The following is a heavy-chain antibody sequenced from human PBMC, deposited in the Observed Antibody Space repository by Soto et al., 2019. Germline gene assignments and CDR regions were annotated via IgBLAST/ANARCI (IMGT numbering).Heavy chain of an antibody. CDR2: VLYDGSNK. V-gene: IGHV3-33*01. D-gene: IGHD3-16*02. CDR3: ARDLIGTVYGMDV. Sequence: QVQLVQSGGGVVQPGRSLRLSCAASGFTFSTYGMHWVRQAPGKGLEWMAVVLYDGSNKYYADSVKGRFTISRDNSKHTLYLQMNRLRAEDTAVYYCARDLIGTVYGMDVWGQGTTVTVSS. CDR1: GFTFSTYG. J-gene: IGHJ6*02.